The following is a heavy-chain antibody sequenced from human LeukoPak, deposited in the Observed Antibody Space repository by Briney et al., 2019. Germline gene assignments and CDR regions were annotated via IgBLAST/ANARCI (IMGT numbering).Heavy chain of an antibody. J-gene: IGHJ5*02. Sequence: SETLSLTCNVSGASISRTTYYWGWIRQPPGKGLEWIGSVFHTGTAYYNPSLRSRVTLSVDTSKNQFSLKMSSVTAADTAVYYCTKNDVGDYGTWGQGTLVAVSS. V-gene: IGHV4-39*01. CDR3: TKNDVGDYGT. CDR1: GASISRTTYY. CDR2: VFHTGTA. D-gene: IGHD4-17*01.